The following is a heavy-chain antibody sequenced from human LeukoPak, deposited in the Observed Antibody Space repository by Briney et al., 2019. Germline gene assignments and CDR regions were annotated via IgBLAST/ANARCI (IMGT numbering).Heavy chain of an antibody. CDR3: ARGAGYYYYYYMDV. CDR1: GGSFSGYY. Sequence: SETLSLTCAVYGGSFSGYYWSWIRQPPGKGLEWIGEINHSGSTNHNPSLKSRVTISVDTSKNQFSLKLSSVTAADTAVYYCARGAGYYYYYYMDVWGKGTTVTVSS. J-gene: IGHJ6*03. V-gene: IGHV4-34*01. CDR2: INHSGST. D-gene: IGHD3-10*01.